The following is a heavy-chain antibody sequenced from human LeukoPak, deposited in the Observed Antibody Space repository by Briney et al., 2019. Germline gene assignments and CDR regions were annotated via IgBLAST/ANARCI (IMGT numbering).Heavy chain of an antibody. CDR1: GYTFTSYG. CDR2: ISAYNGNT. J-gene: IGHJ4*02. V-gene: IGHV1-18*01. CDR3: ARPRWGSGWYYFDY. D-gene: IGHD6-19*01. Sequence: ASVKVSCKASGYTFTSYGISWVRQAPGQGLEWMGWISAYNGNTNYAQKFQGRVTITADESTSTAYMELSSLRSEDTAVYYCARPRWGSGWYYFDYWGQGTLATVSS.